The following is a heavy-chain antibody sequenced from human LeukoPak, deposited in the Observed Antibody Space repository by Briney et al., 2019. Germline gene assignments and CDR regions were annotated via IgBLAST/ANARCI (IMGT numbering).Heavy chain of an antibody. CDR3: ARFHTSSWFFDS. CDR1: GGSISSYY. J-gene: IGHJ4*02. Sequence: SSETLSLTCTVSGGSISSYYWSWVRQPPGKGLEWIGEIYPSGSTNYNPSLKSRVTMSVDESKNEFSLKLTSVTAADTAVYYCARFHTSSWFFDSWGQGILVTVSS. D-gene: IGHD6-13*01. CDR2: IYPSGST. V-gene: IGHV4-4*09.